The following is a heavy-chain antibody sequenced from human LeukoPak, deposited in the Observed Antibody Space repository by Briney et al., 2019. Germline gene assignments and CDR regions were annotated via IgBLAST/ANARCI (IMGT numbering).Heavy chain of an antibody. CDR2: IYYSGST. CDR3: ARERNYYDSSGYPDTPIDY. Sequence: TSETLSLTCTVSGGSISSSSYYWGWIRQPPGKGLEWIGSIYYSGSTYYNPSLKSRVTISVDTSKNQFSLKLSSVTAADTAVYYCARERNYYDSSGYPDTPIDYWGQGTLVTVSS. V-gene: IGHV4-39*02. J-gene: IGHJ4*02. D-gene: IGHD3-22*01. CDR1: GGSISSSSYY.